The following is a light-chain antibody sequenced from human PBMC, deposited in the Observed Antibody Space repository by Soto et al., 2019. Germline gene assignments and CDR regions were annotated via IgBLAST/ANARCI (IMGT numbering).Light chain of an antibody. CDR1: QSVTSSN. CDR2: GAS. Sequence: PGERATLSCRASQSVTSSNLAWYQPKPGQAPRPLIYGASIRATGVPYRFSGSGSGTDFTLTISRLEPEDFAVYYCQQYCDSLPVTFGPGTKVEIK. CDR3: QQYCDSLPVT. J-gene: IGKJ3*01. V-gene: IGKV3-20*01.